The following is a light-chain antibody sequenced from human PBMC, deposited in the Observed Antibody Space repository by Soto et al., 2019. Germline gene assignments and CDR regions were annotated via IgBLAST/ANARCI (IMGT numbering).Light chain of an antibody. Sequence: QSVLTQPASVSGSPGQSITISCTGSSSDIGGYDYVSLYQQYPGKAPKLMIYDVSNRPSGVSNRFSGSKSGNTASLTISGLQADDEADYYCSSFTSSTTRVFGTGTKLTVL. J-gene: IGLJ1*01. CDR1: SSDIGGYDY. CDR3: SSFTSSTTRV. V-gene: IGLV2-14*03. CDR2: DVS.